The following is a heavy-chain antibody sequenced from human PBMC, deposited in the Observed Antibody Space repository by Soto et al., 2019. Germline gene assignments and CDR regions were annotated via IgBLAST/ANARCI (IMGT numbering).Heavy chain of an antibody. D-gene: IGHD3-16*01. CDR1: GGSFSGYY. V-gene: IGHV4-34*01. Sequence: SETLSLTCTVYGGSFSGYYWSWIRQPPGKGLEWIGEINHSGSTNYNPSLKSRVTISVDTSKNQFSLQLNSVTPEDTAVYYCARVGAGPQARAEGWFDPWGQGTLVTVSS. CDR3: ARVGAGPQARAEGWFDP. J-gene: IGHJ5*02. CDR2: INHSGST.